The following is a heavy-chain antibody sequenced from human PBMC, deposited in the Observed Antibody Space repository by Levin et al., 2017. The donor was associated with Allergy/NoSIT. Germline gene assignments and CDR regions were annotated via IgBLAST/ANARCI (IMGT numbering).Heavy chain of an antibody. CDR2: IYPGDSDT. CDR1: GYSFTSYW. V-gene: IGHV5-51*01. J-gene: IGHJ6*02. Sequence: GGSLRLSCKGSGYSFTSYWIGWVRQMPGKGLEWMGIIYPGDSDTRYSPSFQGQVTISADKSISTAYLQWSSLKASDTAMYYCARHPEPVLYCSGGSCYNYYYGMDVWGQGTTVTVSS. D-gene: IGHD2-15*01. CDR3: ARHPEPVLYCSGGSCYNYYYGMDV.